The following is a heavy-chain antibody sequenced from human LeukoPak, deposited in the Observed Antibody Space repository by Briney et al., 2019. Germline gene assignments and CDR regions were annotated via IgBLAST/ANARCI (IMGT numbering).Heavy chain of an antibody. J-gene: IGHJ4*02. CDR1: GFNFSSYA. CDR2: ISGSGGST. Sequence: GGSLRLFCAASGFNFSSYAMSWVRQALGEGLEWGSAISGSGGSTYYADSVKGRSTIPRDNSKHTLYLQMNSLRAEDTAVYYCATKVGGYDILTGYYIFDYWGQGTLVAVSS. D-gene: IGHD3-9*01. CDR3: ATKVGGYDILTGYYIFDY. V-gene: IGHV3-23*01.